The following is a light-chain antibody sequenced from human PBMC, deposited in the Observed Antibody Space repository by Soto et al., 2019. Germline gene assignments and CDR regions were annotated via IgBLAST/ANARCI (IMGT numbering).Light chain of an antibody. J-gene: IGLJ3*02. CDR2: NVG. CDR3: SSYTTSSTVV. V-gene: IGLV2-14*03. CDR1: SSDVGGYNY. Sequence: QSALTRLASVSGSPGQSITISCTGTSSDVGGYNYVSWYQQHPGKAPKLMISNVGDRPSGVSNRFSGSKSGNTASLTISGLQTEDDADYYCSSYTTSSTVVFGAGTKLTVL.